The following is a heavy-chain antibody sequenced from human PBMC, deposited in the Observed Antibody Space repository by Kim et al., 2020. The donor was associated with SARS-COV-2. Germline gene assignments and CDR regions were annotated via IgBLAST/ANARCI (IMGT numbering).Heavy chain of an antibody. V-gene: IGHV4-34*01. J-gene: IGHJ6*02. D-gene: IGHD3-10*01. CDR3: AREYYYGSGTGNYYYGMDV. Sequence: SRVTISVDTAKNQFSLKLSSVTAADTAVYYCAREYYYGSGTGNYYYGMDVWGQGTTVTVSS.